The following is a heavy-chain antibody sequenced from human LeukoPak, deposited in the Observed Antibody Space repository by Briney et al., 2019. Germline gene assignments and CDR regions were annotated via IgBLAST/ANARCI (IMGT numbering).Heavy chain of an antibody. CDR2: ISGSGGST. J-gene: IGHJ3*02. CDR3: ANSDFWSGDYPYVYDAFDI. CDR1: GFTFSSYA. D-gene: IGHD3-3*01. V-gene: IGHV3-23*01. Sequence: PGGSLRLSCAASGFTFSSYAMSWVRQAPGKGLEWVSAISGSGGSTYYADSVKGRFTISRDNSKNTLYLQMNSLRAEDTAVYYCANSDFWSGDYPYVYDAFDIWGQGTMVTVSS.